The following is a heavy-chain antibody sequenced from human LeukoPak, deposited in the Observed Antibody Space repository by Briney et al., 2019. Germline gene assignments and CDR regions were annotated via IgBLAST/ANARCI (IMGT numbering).Heavy chain of an antibody. Sequence: SETLSLTCTASGGSISSYYWSWIRQPPGKGLEWIGYIYYSGSTNYNPSLKSRVTISVDTSKNQFSLKLSSVTAADTAVYYCARDHPYYYDSSGYTPFDYWGQGTLVTVSS. CDR3: ARDHPYYYDSSGYTPFDY. V-gene: IGHV4-59*01. CDR2: IYYSGST. CDR1: GGSISSYY. J-gene: IGHJ4*02. D-gene: IGHD3-22*01.